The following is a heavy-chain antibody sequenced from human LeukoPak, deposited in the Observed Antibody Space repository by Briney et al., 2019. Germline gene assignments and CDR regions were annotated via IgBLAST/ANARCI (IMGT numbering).Heavy chain of an antibody. J-gene: IGHJ4*02. CDR2: IYYSGST. CDR3: ASPNILTGYAPFDY. D-gene: IGHD3-9*01. Sequence: SETLSLTCTVSGGSISSGGYYWGWIRQPPGKGLEWIGSIYYSGSTYYNPSLKSRVTISVDTSKNQFSLKLSSVTAADTAVYYCASPNILTGYAPFDYWGQGTLVTVSS. CDR1: GGSISSGGYY. V-gene: IGHV4-39*01.